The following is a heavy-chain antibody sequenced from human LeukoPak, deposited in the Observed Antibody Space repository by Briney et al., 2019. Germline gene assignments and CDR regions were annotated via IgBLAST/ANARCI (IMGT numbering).Heavy chain of an antibody. CDR3: ARAVGNYYYYYYMDV. CDR2: MNPNSGNT. V-gene: IGHV1-8*01. CDR1: GYTFTSYD. J-gene: IGHJ6*03. D-gene: IGHD1-1*01. Sequence: EASVKVSCKASGYTFTSYDINWVRQATGQGLERMGWMNPNSGNTGYAQKFQGRVTMTRNTSISTAYMELSSLRSEDTAVYYCARAVGNYYYYYYMDVWGKGTTVTISS.